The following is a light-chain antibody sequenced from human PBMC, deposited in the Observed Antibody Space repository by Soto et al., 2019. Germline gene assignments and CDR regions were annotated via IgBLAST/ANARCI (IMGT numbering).Light chain of an antibody. CDR3: QQSLITPPLT. CDR1: QSISTY. Sequence: DIPMTQSPSSLSASIGDRITITCRASQSISTYLNWYQQKPGKAPRLLIYGASTLQNGVPSRFSGSGSATDYTLTISSLQPEDFETYYCQQSLITPPLTFGGGTKVEMK. CDR2: GAS. V-gene: IGKV1-39*01. J-gene: IGKJ4*01.